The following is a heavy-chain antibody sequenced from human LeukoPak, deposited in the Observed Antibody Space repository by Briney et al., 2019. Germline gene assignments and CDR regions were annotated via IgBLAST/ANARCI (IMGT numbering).Heavy chain of an antibody. CDR2: INAGNGNT. V-gene: IGHV1-3*01. Sequence: GASVKVSCKASGYTFTSYAIHWVRQAPGQRLEWMGWINAGNGNTKYPQKFQGRVTITRDTSASTAYLELSSLRSEDTAVYYCARDGGHSDYYDSSGFYPPYNWFDPWGQGTLVTVSS. CDR3: ARDGGHSDYYDSSGFYPPYNWFDP. CDR1: GYTFTSYA. J-gene: IGHJ5*02. D-gene: IGHD3-22*01.